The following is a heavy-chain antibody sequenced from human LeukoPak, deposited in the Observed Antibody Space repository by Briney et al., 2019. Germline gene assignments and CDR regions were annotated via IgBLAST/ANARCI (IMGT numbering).Heavy chain of an antibody. CDR2: IIPIFGTA. CDR3: ARLVVTMVRGVIYYYYGMDV. D-gene: IGHD3-10*01. CDR1: GGTFSSYA. V-gene: IGHV1-69*13. Sequence: SVRVSCKASGGTFSSYAISWVRQAPGQGLEWMGGIIPIFGTANYAQKFQGRVTITADESTSTAYMELSSLRSEDTAVYYCARLVVTMVRGVIYYYYGMDVWGQGTTVTVSS. J-gene: IGHJ6*02.